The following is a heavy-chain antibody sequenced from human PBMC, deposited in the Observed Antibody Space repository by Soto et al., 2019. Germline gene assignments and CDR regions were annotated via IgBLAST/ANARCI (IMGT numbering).Heavy chain of an antibody. J-gene: IGHJ4*02. V-gene: IGHV3-23*01. Sequence: LQSGGGVVQPGESLRLSCAASGFSLRDHALSWVRQAAGGGLEWVSGISGSEDRTNYADFVRGRFIISKDRAKNTLYLDMSGLRVDDTAVYFCGRTYAGGWGQGALATVSS. CDR1: GFSLRDHA. D-gene: IGHD3-10*01. CDR2: ISGSEDRT. CDR3: GRTYAGG.